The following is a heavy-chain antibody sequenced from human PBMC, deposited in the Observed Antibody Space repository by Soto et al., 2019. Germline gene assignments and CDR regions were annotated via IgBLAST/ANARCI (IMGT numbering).Heavy chain of an antibody. V-gene: IGHV4-30-4*01. D-gene: IGHD6-13*01. CDR1: GGSISSGDYY. Sequence: SETLSLTCTVSGGSISSGDYYCSWIRQPPGKGLEWIVYIYYSVSTYYNPSLKSRVTISVDTSKNQFSLKLSSVTAADTAVYYCARTYSSSWYRGYYFDYWGQGTMVTVSS. J-gene: IGHJ4*02. CDR3: ARTYSSSWYRGYYFDY. CDR2: IYYSVST.